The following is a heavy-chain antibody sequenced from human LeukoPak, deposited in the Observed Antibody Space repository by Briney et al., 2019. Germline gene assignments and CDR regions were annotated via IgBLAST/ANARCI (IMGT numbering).Heavy chain of an antibody. V-gene: IGHV4-4*07. CDR3: ARYYDFWSGLLANWFDP. D-gene: IGHD3-3*01. CDR2: IYASGST. Sequence: PSETLSLTCTVSGGSISSYYWSWIRQPAGKGLEWIGRIYASGSTNYNPSLKSRVTMSVDTSKSQFSLKLSSVTAADTAVYYCARYYDFWSGLLANWFDPWGQGTLVTVSS. CDR1: GGSISSYY. J-gene: IGHJ5*02.